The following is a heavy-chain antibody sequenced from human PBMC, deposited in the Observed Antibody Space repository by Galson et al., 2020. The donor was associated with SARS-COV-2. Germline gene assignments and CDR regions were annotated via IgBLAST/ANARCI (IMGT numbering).Heavy chain of an antibody. D-gene: IGHD1-26*01. CDR1: GYTFTGYY. J-gene: IGHJ5*02. CDR3: ARGGIVGATRWFDP. Sequence: ASVKVFCKASGYTFTGYYMHWVRQAPGQGLEWMGWINPNSGGTNYAQKFQGRVTMTRDTSISTAYMELSRLRSDDTAVYYCARGGIVGATRWFDPWGQGTLVTVSS. V-gene: IGHV1-2*02. CDR2: INPNSGGT.